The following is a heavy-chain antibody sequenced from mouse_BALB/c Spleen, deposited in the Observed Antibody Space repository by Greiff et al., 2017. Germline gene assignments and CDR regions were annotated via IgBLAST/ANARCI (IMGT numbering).Heavy chain of an antibody. J-gene: IGHJ3*01. CDR1: GFNIKDTY. D-gene: IGHD1-1*01. CDR3: ASTTVVEGAFAY. Sequence: EVQLQQSGAELVKPGASVKLSCTASGFNIKDTYMHWVKQRPEQGLEWIGRIDPANGNTKYDPKFQGKATITADTSSNTAYLQLSSLTSEDTAVYYCASTTVVEGAFAYWGQGTLVTVSA. V-gene: IGHV14-3*02. CDR2: IDPANGNT.